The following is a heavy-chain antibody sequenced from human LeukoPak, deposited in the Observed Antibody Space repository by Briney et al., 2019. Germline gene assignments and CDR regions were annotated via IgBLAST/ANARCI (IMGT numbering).Heavy chain of an antibody. Sequence: SETLSLTCAVYGGSLTDYNWSWIRQPPGKGLEWIGEINHSGGTNYNPSLKSRVTISADTSKNQFFLDLRSVTAADTALYFCAREMPTVIPFDSWGQGTLVTVSS. J-gene: IGHJ4*02. CDR2: INHSGGT. CDR1: GGSLTDYN. D-gene: IGHD5-24*01. V-gene: IGHV4-34*01. CDR3: AREMPTVIPFDS.